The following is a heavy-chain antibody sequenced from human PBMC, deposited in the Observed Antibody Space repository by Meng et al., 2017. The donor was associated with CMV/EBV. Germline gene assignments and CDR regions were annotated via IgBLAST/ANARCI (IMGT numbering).Heavy chain of an antibody. CDR1: GFTFSSYS. CDR3: ARGLPSPTIFGVVTNYYYYYGMDV. J-gene: IGHJ6*02. Sequence: GGSLRLSCAASGFTFSSYSMNWVRQAPGKGLEWVSSISSSSSYIYYADSVKGRFTISRDNAKNSLYLQMNSLRTEDTAVYYCARGLPSPTIFGVVTNYYYYYGMDVWGQGTTVTVSS. D-gene: IGHD3-3*01. CDR2: ISSSSSYI. V-gene: IGHV3-21*01.